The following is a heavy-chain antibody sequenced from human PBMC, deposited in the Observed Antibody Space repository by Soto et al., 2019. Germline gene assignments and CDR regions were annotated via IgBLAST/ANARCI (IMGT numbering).Heavy chain of an antibody. V-gene: IGHV3-48*01. J-gene: IGHJ6*03. CDR2: ISSSSSVI. D-gene: IGHD7-27*01. CDR1: GFILSDCA. Sequence: EVQLVESGGGLVQPGGSLRLSCATSGFILSDCAMNWVRQAPGKGLEWVSYISSSSSVIDYADSVKGRFTVSRDNARNSLDLQMNRLRAEDTAVYYCARDLSWGSNWYYYMDVWGKGTTVTVSS. CDR3: ARDLSWGSNWYYYMDV.